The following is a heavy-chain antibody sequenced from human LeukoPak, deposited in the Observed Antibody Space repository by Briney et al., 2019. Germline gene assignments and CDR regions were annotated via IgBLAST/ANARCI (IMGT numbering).Heavy chain of an antibody. Sequence: SQTLSLTCSVSGYSISSGYYYWSWIRQHPGKGLEWIGNIDYSGSTYYNPSLKSRVTISVDTSKNQFSLKLSSVTAADTAVYYCARATLFTIFGVVRGYYGMDVWGQGTTVTVSS. CDR2: IDYSGST. D-gene: IGHD3-3*01. J-gene: IGHJ6*02. V-gene: IGHV4-30-4*08. CDR1: GYSISSGYYY. CDR3: ARATLFTIFGVVRGYYGMDV.